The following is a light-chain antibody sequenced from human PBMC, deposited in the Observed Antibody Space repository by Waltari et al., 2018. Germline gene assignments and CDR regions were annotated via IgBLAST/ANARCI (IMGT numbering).Light chain of an antibody. CDR2: DVF. Sequence: QSALTQPRSVSGSPGQSVTIPCPGTSSDVGGYHYVSWYQQHPGKAPKLIIYDVFERPSGVPDRFSGSKSGNTASLTVSGLQAEDEAEYYCCSYAGSYTFVFGTGTKVTVL. CDR1: SSDVGGYHY. J-gene: IGLJ1*01. CDR3: CSYAGSYTFV. V-gene: IGLV2-11*01.